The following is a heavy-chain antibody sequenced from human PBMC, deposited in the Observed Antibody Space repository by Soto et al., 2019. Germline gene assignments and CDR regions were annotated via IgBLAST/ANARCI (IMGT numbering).Heavy chain of an antibody. CDR3: AREGYSSGWPFAY. J-gene: IGHJ4*02. D-gene: IGHD6-19*01. CDR1: GFTFSSYA. CDR2: ISYDGSNK. V-gene: IGHV3-30-3*01. Sequence: PGGSLRLSCAASGFTFSSYAMHWVRQAPGKGLEWVAVISYDGSNKYYADSVKGRFTISRDNSKNTLYLQMNSLRAEDTAVYYCAREGYSSGWPFAYWGQGPRGTVSS.